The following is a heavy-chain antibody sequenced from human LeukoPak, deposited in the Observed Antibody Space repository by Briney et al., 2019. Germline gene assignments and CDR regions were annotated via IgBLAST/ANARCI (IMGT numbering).Heavy chain of an antibody. CDR2: ISAFKGET. J-gene: IGHJ4*02. D-gene: IGHD5-12*01. V-gene: IGHV1-18*01. CDR3: ARGGGTGYSGYDVYFDF. CDR1: GYIFTTYG. Sequence: GASVNVTFKTSGYIFTTYGLGWVRQAPGQGLEWMGWISAFKGETNYAQKLQGRITVTTDTSASTVYMGLTGLPSDYTALYYCARGGGTGYSGYDVYFDFWGQGTLVTVSS.